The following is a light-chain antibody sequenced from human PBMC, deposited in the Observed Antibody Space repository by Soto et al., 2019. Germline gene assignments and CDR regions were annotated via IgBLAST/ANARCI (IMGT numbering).Light chain of an antibody. CDR3: QSYDSSLSGSV. Sequence: QAVVTQPPSVSGAPGQRVTISCTGSSSNIGAGYDVHWYQQLPGTAPKLLIYRNSNRPSGVPDRFSGSKSGTSGSLAITGLQAEGEADYYCQSYDSSLSGSVFGGGTKLTVL. CDR2: RNS. CDR1: SSNIGAGYD. V-gene: IGLV1-40*01. J-gene: IGLJ2*01.